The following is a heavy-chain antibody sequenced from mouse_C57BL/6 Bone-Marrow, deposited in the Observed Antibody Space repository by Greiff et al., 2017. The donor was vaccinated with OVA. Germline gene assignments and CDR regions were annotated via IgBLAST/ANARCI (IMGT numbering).Heavy chain of an antibody. CDR2: IDPETGGT. Sequence: QVQLQQSGAELVRPGASVTLSCKASGYTFTDYEMHWVKQTHVHGLEWIGAIDPETGGTAYNQKFKGKAILTADKSSSTAYMEIRSLTSEDSAVYYCTRDAMDYWGQGTSVTVSS. CDR1: GYTFTDYE. V-gene: IGHV1-15*01. CDR3: TRDAMDY. J-gene: IGHJ4*01.